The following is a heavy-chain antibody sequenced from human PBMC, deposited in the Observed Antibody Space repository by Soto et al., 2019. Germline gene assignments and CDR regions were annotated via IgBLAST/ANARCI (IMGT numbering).Heavy chain of an antibody. CDR2: IKSKTDGGTT. CDR1: GFTFSNAW. D-gene: IGHD3-22*01. Sequence: GSLRLSCAASGFTFSNAWMNWVRQAPGKGLEWVGRIKSKTDGGTTDYAAPVKGRFTISRDDSKNTLYLQMNSLKTEDTAVYYCTTEGNYYDSSGYYPPLDYWGQGTLVTVSS. CDR3: TTEGNYYDSSGYYPPLDY. V-gene: IGHV3-15*07. J-gene: IGHJ4*02.